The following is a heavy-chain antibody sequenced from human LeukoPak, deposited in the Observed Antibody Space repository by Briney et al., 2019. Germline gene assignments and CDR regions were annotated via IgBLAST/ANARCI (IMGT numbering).Heavy chain of an antibody. Sequence: SLSTSGVGVGWIRQPPGKALQWLALIYWDDDKRYSPSLKSRLTITKDTSKNQVVLTMTNMDPVDTATYYCAHLMIAGPHDALDIWGQGTMVTVSS. CDR2: IYWDDDK. V-gene: IGHV2-5*02. D-gene: IGHD3-22*01. J-gene: IGHJ3*02. CDR3: AHLMIAGPHDALDI. CDR1: SLSTSGVG.